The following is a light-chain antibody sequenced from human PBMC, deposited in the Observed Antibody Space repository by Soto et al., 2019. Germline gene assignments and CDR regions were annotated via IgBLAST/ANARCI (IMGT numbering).Light chain of an antibody. Sequence: IQMTQSPSSLSASVGDRVTITCQASQDINNYLNWYQQKPGKAPKLLIYDASNLETGVPSRFSGSGSGTEFTYTVSSLQPEDIATYFCQQFDHVPLSFGPGTTVEIK. CDR3: QQFDHVPLS. CDR1: QDINNY. J-gene: IGKJ3*01. CDR2: DAS. V-gene: IGKV1-33*01.